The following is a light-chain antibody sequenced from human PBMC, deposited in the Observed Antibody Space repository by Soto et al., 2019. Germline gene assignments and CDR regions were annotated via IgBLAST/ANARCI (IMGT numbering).Light chain of an antibody. CDR1: QGLNSY. CDR2: ATS. CDR3: HHIKSYPVT. Sequence: DIQLTQSPSFLSASLGDRVTITCRASQGLNSYFAWYQQKPGKAPKLLLYATSTLQSVFPSRFSGSGSGAEFPLTITSLQHEDIATCYWHHIKSYPVTFGRGTKVEIK. V-gene: IGKV1-9*01. J-gene: IGKJ4*01.